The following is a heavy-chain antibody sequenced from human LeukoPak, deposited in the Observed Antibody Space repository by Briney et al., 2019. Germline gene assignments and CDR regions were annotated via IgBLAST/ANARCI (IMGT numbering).Heavy chain of an antibody. Sequence: PSETLSLTCSVSGGSISSSSYYWGWIRQPPGKGLEWIGSIYYSGSTYYNPSLKSRVTISVDTSKNQFSLKLSSVTAADTAGYYCATDYDFWGGYEGGMVDDWGQGTLVTVSS. CDR1: GGSISSSSYY. D-gene: IGHD3-3*01. J-gene: IGHJ4*02. CDR2: IYYSGST. V-gene: IGHV4-39*01. CDR3: ATDYDFWGGYEGGMVDD.